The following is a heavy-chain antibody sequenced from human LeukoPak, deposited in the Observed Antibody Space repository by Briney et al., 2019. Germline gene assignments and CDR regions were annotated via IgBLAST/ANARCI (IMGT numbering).Heavy chain of an antibody. Sequence: PGGSLRLSCAASGFTFSSYEMNWVRQAPGKGLEWVSYISSSGSTIYYADSVKGRFTISRDNAENSLYLQMNSLRAEDTAVYYCARDSGRGGYSYGPRDYWGQGTLVTVSS. D-gene: IGHD5-18*01. J-gene: IGHJ4*02. CDR2: ISSSGSTI. V-gene: IGHV3-48*03. CDR3: ARDSGRGGYSYGPRDY. CDR1: GFTFSSYE.